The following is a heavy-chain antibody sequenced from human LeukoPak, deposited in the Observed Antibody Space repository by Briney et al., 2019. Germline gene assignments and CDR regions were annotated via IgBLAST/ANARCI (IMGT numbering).Heavy chain of an antibody. J-gene: IGHJ4*02. CDR2: IDYDSSHI. V-gene: IGHV3-21*01. D-gene: IGHD3-9*01. CDR3: ARDPLRYLRVGHYDY. CDR1: GFTFSNSA. Sequence: GGSLRLSCAASGFTFSNSAMNWVRQVPGKGLEWVSSIDYDSSHIYYAASVRGRFTISRDNARNSAYLQMNSLRVEDTAVYYCARDPLRYLRVGHYDYWGQGTLVAVSS.